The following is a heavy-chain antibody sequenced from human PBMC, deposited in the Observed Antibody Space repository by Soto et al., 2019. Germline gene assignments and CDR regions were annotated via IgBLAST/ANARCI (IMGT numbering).Heavy chain of an antibody. V-gene: IGHV1-69*08. J-gene: IGHJ4*02. CDR3: ARDCTGGSCFCIY. Sequence: GASVKVSCKASGGTFSDNTVSWVRQAPGQGLEWMGRIRPIANKANYAQNFQGRVTITADTSTVYMELSSLRSEDTAVYYCARDCTGGSCFCIYWGQGTLVTVSS. CDR2: IRPIANKA. D-gene: IGHD2-15*01. CDR1: GGTFSDNT.